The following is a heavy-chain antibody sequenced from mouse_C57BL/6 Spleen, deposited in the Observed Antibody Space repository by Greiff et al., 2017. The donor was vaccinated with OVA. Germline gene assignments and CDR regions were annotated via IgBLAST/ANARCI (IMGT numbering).Heavy chain of an antibody. D-gene: IGHD1-1*02. V-gene: IGHV1-82*01. J-gene: IGHJ4*01. CDR1: GYAFSSSW. Sequence: VHLVESGPELVKPGASVKISCKASGYAFSSSWMNWVKQRPGKGLEWIGRIYPGDGDTNYNGKFKGKATLTADKSSSTAYMQLSSLTSEDSAVYFCARWWYPYYAMDYWGQGTSVTVSS. CDR2: IYPGDGDT. CDR3: ARWWYPYYAMDY.